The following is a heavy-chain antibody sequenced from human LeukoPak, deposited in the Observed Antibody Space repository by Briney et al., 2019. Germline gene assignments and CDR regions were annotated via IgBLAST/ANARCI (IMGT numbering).Heavy chain of an antibody. D-gene: IGHD5-12*01. V-gene: IGHV4-38-2*02. J-gene: IGHJ4*02. CDR1: GYSSSIDYY. CDR2: IHRSGST. CDR3: AGTSSGYYSTDY. Sequence: KPSETLSLTCTVSGYSSSIDYYWGWIRQSPGKGLEWIGSIHRSGSTYYNPSLKSRVTISGDTSKSQFSLRLTSVTAADTAVYYCAGTSSGYYSTDYWGQGTLVTVS.